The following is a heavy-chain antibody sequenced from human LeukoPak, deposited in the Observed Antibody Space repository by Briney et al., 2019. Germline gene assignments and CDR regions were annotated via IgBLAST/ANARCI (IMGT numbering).Heavy chain of an antibody. D-gene: IGHD3-10*01. Sequence: ASVKVSCKASGYTFTGYYMHWVRQAPGQGLEWMGWINPNSGGTNYAQKFQGRVTMTRDTSISTAYMELSRLRSDDTAVYYCARARGGFGYLDYWGKGTTVTVSS. J-gene: IGHJ4*03. V-gene: IGHV1-2*02. CDR3: ARARGGFGYLDY. CDR2: INPNSGGT. CDR1: GYTFTGYY.